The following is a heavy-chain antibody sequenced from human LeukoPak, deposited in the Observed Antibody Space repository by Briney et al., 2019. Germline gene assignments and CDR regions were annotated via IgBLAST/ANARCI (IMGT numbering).Heavy chain of an antibody. CDR3: ARVVSDCGGARCYKGYLDY. CDR1: GASISSGDYF. Sequence: SETLSLTCSVSGASISSGDYFWTWIRQHPGKGLEWIGYIHYSGSTYYNPSLRSRMIISVDTSKNQFSLQLSSVTAADTAVYCCARVVSDCGGARCYKGYLDYWGQGTLVTVSS. V-gene: IGHV4-31*03. CDR2: IHYSGST. J-gene: IGHJ4*02. D-gene: IGHD2-2*02.